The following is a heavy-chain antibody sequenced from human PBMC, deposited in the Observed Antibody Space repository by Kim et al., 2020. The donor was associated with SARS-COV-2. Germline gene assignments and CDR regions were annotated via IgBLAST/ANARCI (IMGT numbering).Heavy chain of an antibody. J-gene: IGHJ6*02. Sequence: ASVKVSCKASGYTFTSYGISWVRQAPGQGLEWMGWISAYNGNTNYAQKLQGRVTMTTDTSTSTAYMELRSLRSDDTAVYYCARVRGPSIPYCSSTSCTTYYYYGMDVWGQGTTVTVSS. CDR1: GYTFTSYG. V-gene: IGHV1-18*01. D-gene: IGHD2-2*01. CDR2: ISAYNGNT. CDR3: ARVRGPSIPYCSSTSCTTYYYYGMDV.